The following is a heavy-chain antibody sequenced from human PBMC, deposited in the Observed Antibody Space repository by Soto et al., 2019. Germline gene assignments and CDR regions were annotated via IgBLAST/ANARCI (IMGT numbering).Heavy chain of an antibody. J-gene: IGHJ3*02. CDR2: ISAYNGNT. CDR3: ARDEFRELRSADAFDI. CDR1: GYTFTSYG. Sequence: QVQLVQSGAEVKKPGASVKVSCKASGYTFTSYGISWVRQAPGQGLEWMGWISAYNGNTNYAQKLQGRVTMTTDTSSSTAYMELRSLRSDDTAVYYCARDEFRELRSADAFDIWGQGTMVTVSS. V-gene: IGHV1-18*01. D-gene: IGHD1-7*01.